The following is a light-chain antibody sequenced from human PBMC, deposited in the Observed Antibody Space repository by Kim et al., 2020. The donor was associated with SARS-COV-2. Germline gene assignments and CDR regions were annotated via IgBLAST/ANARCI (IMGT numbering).Light chain of an antibody. CDR1: QSVSSSY. J-gene: IGKJ2*01. CDR2: GAS. Sequence: EIVLTQSPGTLSLSPGERATLSCRASQSVSSSYLAWYQQKPGQAPRLLIYGASSRATGIPDRFSGSGSGTDFTLTISRLEPEDFAVYYCQQDGSSSMYTFGQGTKLEI. CDR3: QQDGSSSMYT. V-gene: IGKV3-20*01.